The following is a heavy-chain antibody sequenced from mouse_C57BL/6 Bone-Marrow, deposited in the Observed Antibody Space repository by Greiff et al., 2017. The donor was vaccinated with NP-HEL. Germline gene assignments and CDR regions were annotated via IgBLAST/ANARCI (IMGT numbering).Heavy chain of an antibody. J-gene: IGHJ3*01. CDR1: GFTFSSYA. CDR3: TRDPMAPFAY. CDR2: ISSGGDYI. V-gene: IGHV5-9-1*02. Sequence: DVQLQESGEGLVKPGGSLKLSCAASGFTFSSYAMSWVRQTPEKRLEWVAYISSGGDYIYYADTVKGRFTISRDNARNTLYLQMSSLKSEDTAMYYCTRDPMAPFAYWGQGTLVTVSA.